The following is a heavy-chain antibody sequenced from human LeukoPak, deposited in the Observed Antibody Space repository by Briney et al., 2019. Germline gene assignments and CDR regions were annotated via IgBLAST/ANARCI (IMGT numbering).Heavy chain of an antibody. V-gene: IGHV3-23*01. D-gene: IGHD6-19*01. Sequence: GGSLRLSCAASGFTFSSFGLSWVRQAPGKGLEWVSAISGSGGSTYYADSVKGRFTISRDNAKNSLYLQMNSLRAEDTAVYYCARDPSSGWYLKGWFDPWGQGTLVTVSS. J-gene: IGHJ5*02. CDR3: ARDPSSGWYLKGWFDP. CDR2: ISGSGGST. CDR1: GFTFSSFG.